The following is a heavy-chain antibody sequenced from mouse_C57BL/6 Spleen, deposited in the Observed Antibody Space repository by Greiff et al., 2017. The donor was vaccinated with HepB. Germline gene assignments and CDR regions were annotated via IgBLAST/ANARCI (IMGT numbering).Heavy chain of an antibody. J-gene: IGHJ1*03. Sequence: EVQLQQSVAELVRPGASVKLSCTASGFNIKNTYMHWVKQRPEQGLEWIGRIDPANGNTKYAPKFQGKATITADTSSNTAYLQLSSLTSEDTAIYCCAFGSSCGYWYFDVWGTGTTVTVSS. CDR1: GFNIKNTY. CDR2: IDPANGNT. CDR3: AFGSSCGYWYFDV. V-gene: IGHV14-3*01. D-gene: IGHD1-1*01.